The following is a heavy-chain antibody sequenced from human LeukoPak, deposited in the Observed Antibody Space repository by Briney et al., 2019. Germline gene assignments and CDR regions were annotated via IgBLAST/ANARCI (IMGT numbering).Heavy chain of an antibody. D-gene: IGHD3-3*01. Sequence: AGGSLRLSCAASGFTFSSYAMSWVRQAPGKGLEWVSAISGSGGSTYYADSVKGRFTISRDNSKNTLYLQMNSLRAEDTAVYYCAKSHAPITIFGVVAVDYWGQGTLVTVSS. CDR1: GFTFSSYA. CDR3: AKSHAPITIFGVVAVDY. CDR2: ISGSGGST. V-gene: IGHV3-23*01. J-gene: IGHJ4*02.